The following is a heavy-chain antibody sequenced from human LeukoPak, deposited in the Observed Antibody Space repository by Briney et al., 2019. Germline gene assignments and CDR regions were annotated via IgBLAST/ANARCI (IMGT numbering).Heavy chain of an antibody. Sequence: GGSLRLSCAASGFTFSSYAMSWVRQAPGKGLEWVSTISGSGGSTYYADSVRGRFTISRDNSKNTLYLQMNSLRAEDTAVYYCAKDKAGSTAYYFDYWGQGTLVTVSS. J-gene: IGHJ4*02. V-gene: IGHV3-23*01. CDR1: GFTFSSYA. CDR3: AKDKAGSTAYYFDY. CDR2: ISGSGGST. D-gene: IGHD6-13*01.